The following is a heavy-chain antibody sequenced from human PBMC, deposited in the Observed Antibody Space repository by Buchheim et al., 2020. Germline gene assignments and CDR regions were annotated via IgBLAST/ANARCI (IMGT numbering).Heavy chain of an antibody. CDR1: GLSLRNVGVS. D-gene: IGHD5-24*01. V-gene: IGHV2-70*15. CDR2: IDWDDYK. CDR3: ARENDYNALDS. Sequence: QVSLRESGPAHVWTTETLTLTCTVSGLSLRNVGVSVSWIRLPPGKPLQWLARIDWDDYKYYNTSLQARLPVSKRTSKKQVVLTLTNVDPADTATYYCARENDYNALDSWGQGTL. J-gene: IGHJ4*02.